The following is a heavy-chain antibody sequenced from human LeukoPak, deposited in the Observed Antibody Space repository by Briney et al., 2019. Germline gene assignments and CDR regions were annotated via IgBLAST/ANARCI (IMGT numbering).Heavy chain of an antibody. CDR2: ISDSATST. J-gene: IGHJ4*02. CDR3: VKIRRQLVPFDY. D-gene: IGHD6-13*01. CDR1: GFTFTGSA. V-gene: IGHV3-23*01. Sequence: PAGGSLRLSCAAPGFTFTGSAMSWVRQAPGKGLEWVSLISDSATSTYYADSVKGRFTISRDNSKNTLYLQMNSLRAEDTAVYYCVKIRRQLVPFDYWGQGTLVTVSS.